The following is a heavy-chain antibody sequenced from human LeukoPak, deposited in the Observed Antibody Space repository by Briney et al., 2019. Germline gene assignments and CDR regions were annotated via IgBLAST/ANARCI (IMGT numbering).Heavy chain of an antibody. CDR2: IKSKTDGGTK. J-gene: IGHJ4*02. D-gene: IGHD3-22*01. CDR3: TTEGPPLYYYDSSGYLDY. V-gene: IGHV3-15*01. CDR1: GFTFSNAW. Sequence: GGSLRLSCAASGFTFSNAWMRWVRQAACNGHELVGRIKSKTDGGTKDYNAPRNGSFTISRDDSKNTLYLQKNSLKTEDTAVYYCTTEGPPLYYYDSSGYLDYWGQGTLVTVSS.